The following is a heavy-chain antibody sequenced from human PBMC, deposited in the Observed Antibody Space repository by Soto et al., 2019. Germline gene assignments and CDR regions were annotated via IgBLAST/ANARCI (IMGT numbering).Heavy chain of an antibody. CDR1: GGSISSYY. J-gene: IGHJ3*02. CDR2: IYYSGST. D-gene: IGHD2-15*01. V-gene: IGHV4-59*01. Sequence: SETLSLTCTVSGGSISSYYWSWIRQPPGKGLEWIGYIYYSGSTNYKPSLKSRVTISVETYKNQVSLKLSSVTAADTAVYYCARDDGGYCSGGSCYVGAFDIWGQGTMVTVSS. CDR3: ARDDGGYCSGGSCYVGAFDI.